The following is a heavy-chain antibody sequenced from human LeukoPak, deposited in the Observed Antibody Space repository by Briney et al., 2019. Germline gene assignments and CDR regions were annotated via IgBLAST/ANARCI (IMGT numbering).Heavy chain of an antibody. CDR3: ARSSGSGSEIDY. V-gene: IGHV4-30-2*01. CDR1: GGSISSGGYS. J-gene: IGHJ4*02. D-gene: IGHD3-10*01. Sequence: SETLSLTCAVSGGSISSGGYSWSWIRQPPGKGLGWIGYIYHRGRTYYNPSLNRRVTISVDRSKNQFSLKRSPVTAADTAVYYCARSSGSGSEIDYWGQGTLVTVSS. CDR2: IYHRGRT.